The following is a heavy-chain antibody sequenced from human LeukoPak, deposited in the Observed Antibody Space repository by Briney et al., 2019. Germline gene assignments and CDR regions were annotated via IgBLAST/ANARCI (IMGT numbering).Heavy chain of an antibody. CDR1: GCSITGYH. CDR3: ARDRPLATVTTVDTYGFDP. D-gene: IGHD4-17*01. CDR2: IYTSGRT. V-gene: IGHV4-4*07. J-gene: IGHJ5*02. Sequence: SETLSLTCTVSGCSITGYHWSWIRQPAGKGLEWIGRIYTSGRTNYNTSLKSRVTMSADTSKNQLSLKVSSVTAADTAVYYCARDRPLATVTTVDTYGFDPWGQGTLVTVSS.